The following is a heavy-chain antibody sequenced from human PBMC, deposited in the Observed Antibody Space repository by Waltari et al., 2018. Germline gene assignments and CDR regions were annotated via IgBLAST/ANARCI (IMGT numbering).Heavy chain of an antibody. CDR1: GFTFDIYA. Sequence: EVQLLESGGGSAQPGESLRISCAASGFTFDIYAMSWVRQAPGKGLEWVSSLSGSGGDTYYADSVKGRFTVSRDNSKNKVYLQMNNLRAEDTAVYYCTKDLTTAPGNVNWFHPWGQGTLVTVSS. J-gene: IGHJ5*02. D-gene: IGHD1-1*01. CDR2: LSGSGGDT. CDR3: TKDLTTAPGNVNWFHP. V-gene: IGHV3-23*01.